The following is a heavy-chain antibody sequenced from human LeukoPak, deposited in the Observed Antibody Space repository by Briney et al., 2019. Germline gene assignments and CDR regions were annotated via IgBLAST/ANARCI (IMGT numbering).Heavy chain of an antibody. CDR1: GFTFSSYG. V-gene: IGHV3-33*01. D-gene: IGHD3-10*01. Sequence: PGRSLRLSCAASGFTFSSYGMHWVRQAPGKGLEWVAVIWYDGSNKYYADSVKGRFTISRDNSKNTLYLRMNSLRAEDTAVYYCARERPGSVYFDYWGQGTLVTVSS. J-gene: IGHJ4*02. CDR3: ARERPGSVYFDY. CDR2: IWYDGSNK.